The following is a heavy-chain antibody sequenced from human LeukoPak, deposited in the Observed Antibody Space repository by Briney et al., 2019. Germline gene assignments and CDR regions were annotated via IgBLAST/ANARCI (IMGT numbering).Heavy chain of an antibody. J-gene: IGHJ4*02. CDR3: ARGSGPGVTTIDS. V-gene: IGHV3-13*01. D-gene: IGHD4-17*01. CDR1: GFTFSSYD. CDR2: FHTDGGT. Sequence: PGGSLRLSCAASGFTFSSYDMHWVRQAPGEGLEWVSAFHTDGGTFYLDSVRGRFTVSRGDATNSLYLQLDTLRAGDTAVYYCARGSGPGVTTIDSWGQGTLVLVSS.